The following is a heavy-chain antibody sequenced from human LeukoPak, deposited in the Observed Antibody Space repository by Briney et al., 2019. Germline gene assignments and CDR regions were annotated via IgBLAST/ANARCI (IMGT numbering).Heavy chain of an antibody. J-gene: IGHJ5*02. CDR2: INHSGST. D-gene: IGHD2-2*01. Sequence: IPSETLSLTCAVYGGSFSGYYWSWIRQPPGKGLEWIGEINHSGSTNYNPSLKSRVTISVDTSKNQFSLKLSSVTAADTAVYYCARGYCSSTSCPGGGWFDHWGQGTLVTVSS. V-gene: IGHV4-34*01. CDR3: ARGYCSSTSCPGGGWFDH. CDR1: GGSFSGYY.